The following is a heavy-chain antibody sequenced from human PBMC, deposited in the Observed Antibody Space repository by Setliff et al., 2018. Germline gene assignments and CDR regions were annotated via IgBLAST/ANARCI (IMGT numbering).Heavy chain of an antibody. CDR1: GGSISNYY. J-gene: IGHJ4*02. Sequence: SETLSLTCTVSGGSISNYYWSWIRQSPGKGLEWIGFIYYNGRSDHNPSFQSRVTMSVDRSKNQFSLNLRAMTAADTAVCYCAREGGGSGWTPDSWGQGTLVTVSS. D-gene: IGHD6-19*01. CDR2: IYYNGRS. V-gene: IGHV4-59*01. CDR3: AREGGGSGWTPDS.